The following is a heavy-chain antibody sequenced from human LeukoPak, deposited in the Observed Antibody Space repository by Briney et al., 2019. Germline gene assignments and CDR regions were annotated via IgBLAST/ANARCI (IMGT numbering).Heavy chain of an antibody. Sequence: SETLSLTCAVYGGSFSGYYWSWIRQPPGKGLEWIGEINHSGSTNYNPSLKSRVTISVDTSKNQFSLKLSSVTAADTAVYYCARDRSGSLWGQGTLVTVSS. CDR2: INHSGST. J-gene: IGHJ4*02. CDR1: GGSFSGYY. D-gene: IGHD1-26*01. V-gene: IGHV4-34*01. CDR3: ARDRSGSL.